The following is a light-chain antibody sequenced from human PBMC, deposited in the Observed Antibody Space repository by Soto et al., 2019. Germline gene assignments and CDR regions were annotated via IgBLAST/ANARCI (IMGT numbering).Light chain of an antibody. Sequence: DIQMTQSPSTLYASVVDRFTITFRASQSINNYLNWYQQKPGKAPKLLIYAASSLQSGVPSRFSGSGSGTDFTLTISSLQPEDFATYYCQQSYSTSTFGRGTKVDIK. J-gene: IGKJ1*01. CDR1: QSINNY. CDR2: AAS. CDR3: QQSYSTST. V-gene: IGKV1-39*01.